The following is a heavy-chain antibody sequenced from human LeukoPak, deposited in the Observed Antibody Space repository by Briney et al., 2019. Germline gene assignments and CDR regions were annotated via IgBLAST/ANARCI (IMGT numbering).Heavy chain of an antibody. CDR2: IYSGGDT. CDR3: GRGGRWELTDY. CDR1: GLTVSRTY. D-gene: IGHD1-26*01. J-gene: IGHJ4*02. Sequence: GGSLRLSCKVSGLTVSRTYMTWVRQASGKALEWLSVIYSGGDTNYADSVKGRFTISRDDSKNTLYLQLDSLRVEDTAVYFCGRGGRWELTDYWGQGTLVTVSP. V-gene: IGHV3-53*01.